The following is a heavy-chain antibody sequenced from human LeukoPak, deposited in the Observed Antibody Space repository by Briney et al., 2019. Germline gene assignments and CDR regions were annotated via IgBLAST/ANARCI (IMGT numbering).Heavy chain of an antibody. CDR2: INSDGSSR. CDR1: GFTFSSYW. D-gene: IGHD3-22*01. Sequence: GGSLRHSCAASGFTFSSYWMHWVRQAPGEGLVWVSRINSDGSSRSYADSVKGRFTISRDNAKNTLYLQMNSLRAEDTAVYYCAHYDSSSYHAFDIWGQGTMVTVSS. CDR3: AHYDSSSYHAFDI. J-gene: IGHJ3*02. V-gene: IGHV3-74*01.